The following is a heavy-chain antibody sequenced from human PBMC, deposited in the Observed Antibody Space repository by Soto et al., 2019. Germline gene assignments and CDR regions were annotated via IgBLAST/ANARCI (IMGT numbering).Heavy chain of an antibody. Sequence: QVQLVESGGGVVQPGRSLRLSCAASGFTFITYAMHWVRQTPGKGLEWVAVISYDGSNKYYADAVKDRFTISRDNSKNTLFLQMNGLRAEETAVYYCAREGRFRQGDYNHLQHWGQGTLVTVSS. CDR3: AREGRFRQGDYNHLQH. CDR2: ISYDGSNK. V-gene: IGHV3-30-3*01. CDR1: GFTFITYA. D-gene: IGHD4-17*01. J-gene: IGHJ1*01.